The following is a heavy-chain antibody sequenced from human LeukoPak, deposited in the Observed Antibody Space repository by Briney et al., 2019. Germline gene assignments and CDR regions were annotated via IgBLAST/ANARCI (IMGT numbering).Heavy chain of an antibody. CDR2: MHYRGST. CDR1: GDSNSSNNYY. D-gene: IGHD3-10*01. V-gene: IGHV4-39*07. J-gene: IGHJ4*02. Sequence: PSETLSLTCTVSGDSNSSNNYYWGWIRQPPEKGLEWIGSMHYRGSTYYNPSLKSRVSISVDTSKNQFSLKLSSVTAADTAVYYCARRPLIRGVLFYFDNWGQGTLVAVSS. CDR3: ARRPLIRGVLFYFDN.